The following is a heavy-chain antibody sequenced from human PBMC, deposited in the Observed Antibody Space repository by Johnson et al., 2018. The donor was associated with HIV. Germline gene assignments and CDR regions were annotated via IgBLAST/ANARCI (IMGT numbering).Heavy chain of an antibody. D-gene: IGHD5-12*01. CDR1: GFTFSSYW. J-gene: IGHJ3*02. CDR3: AKDQHGPLVPTVMRDDAFDI. CDR2: INSDGSST. Sequence: VQLVESGGGLVQPGGSLRLSCAASGFTFSSYWMHWVRQAPGKGLVWVSRINSDGSSTSSADSVKGRFTISRDNAKNTLYLQMNSLGAGDTAVYYCAKDQHGPLVPTVMRDDAFDIWGQGTMVTVSS. V-gene: IGHV3-74*01.